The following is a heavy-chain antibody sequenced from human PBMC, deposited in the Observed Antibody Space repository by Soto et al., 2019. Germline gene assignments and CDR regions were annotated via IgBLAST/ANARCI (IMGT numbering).Heavy chain of an antibody. CDR2: ISGSGGST. V-gene: IGHV3-23*01. CDR1: GFTFSSYA. CDR3: AKGCVLNSYGSYYFDY. J-gene: IGHJ4*02. D-gene: IGHD5-18*01. Sequence: EVQLLESGGGLVQPGGSLRLSCAASGFTFSSYAMSWVRQAPGKGLEWVSAISGSGGSTYYADSVKGRFTISRDNSKNTLSLKMNSLRAEDTAVYYCAKGCVLNSYGSYYFDYWGQGTLVTVSS.